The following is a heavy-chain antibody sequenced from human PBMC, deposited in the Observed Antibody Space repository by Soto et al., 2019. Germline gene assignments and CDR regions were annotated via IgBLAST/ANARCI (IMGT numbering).Heavy chain of an antibody. CDR3: IVYSNYVNWFGP. D-gene: IGHD4-4*01. Sequence: QLQLQESGPGLVKPSETLSLTCTVSGGSISSSSYYWGWIRQPPGKGLEWIGSIYYSGSTYYNPSLKSRVTISVDTSKNQFSLKLSSVTAADTAVYYCIVYSNYVNWFGPWGQGTLVTVSS. V-gene: IGHV4-39*01. CDR2: IYYSGST. CDR1: GGSISSSSYY. J-gene: IGHJ5*02.